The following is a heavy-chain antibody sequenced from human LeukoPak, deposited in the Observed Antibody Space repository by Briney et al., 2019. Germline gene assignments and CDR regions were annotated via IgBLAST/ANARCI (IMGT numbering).Heavy chain of an antibody. J-gene: IGHJ5*02. V-gene: IGHV4-59*01. CDR2: SYYSGST. CDR3: ARGRGGRYWFDP. Sequence: SETLSLTCTGSVGSLSRYYWSWIRQPPGKGLDWIGFSYYSGSTNYNPNLKRRITISVETPKNQSSLKLSSVTAADTAVYYCARGRGGRYWFDPWGQGTLVTVSS. CDR1: VGSLSRYY. D-gene: IGHD5-24*01.